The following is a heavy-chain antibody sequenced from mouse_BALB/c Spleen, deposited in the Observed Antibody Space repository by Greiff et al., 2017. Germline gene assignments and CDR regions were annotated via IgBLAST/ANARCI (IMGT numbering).Heavy chain of an antibody. Sequence: EVMLVESGGGLVQPGGSLKLSCAASGFTFSSYTMSWVRQTPEKRLEWVAYISNGGGSTYYPDTVKGRFTISRDNAKNTLYLQMSSLKSEDTAMYYCARQLPQGNYYGWAMDYWGQGTSVTVSS. CDR1: GFTFSSYT. D-gene: IGHD1-2*01. CDR2: ISNGGGST. CDR3: ARQLPQGNYYGWAMDY. V-gene: IGHV5-12-2*01. J-gene: IGHJ4*01.